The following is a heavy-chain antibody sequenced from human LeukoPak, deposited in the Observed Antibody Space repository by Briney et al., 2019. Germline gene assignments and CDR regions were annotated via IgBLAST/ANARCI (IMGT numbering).Heavy chain of an antibody. J-gene: IGHJ3*02. CDR1: GFTFSDYY. D-gene: IGHD3-3*01. CDR3: TRERYDDAFDI. CDR2: ISSSGSTI. V-gene: IGHV3-11*04. Sequence: GGSLRLSCAASGFTFSDYYMSWIRQAPGKGLEWVSYISSSGSTIYYADSVKGRFTISRDNAKNSLYLQMNSLRAEDTAVYYCTRERYDDAFDIWGQGTMVTVSS.